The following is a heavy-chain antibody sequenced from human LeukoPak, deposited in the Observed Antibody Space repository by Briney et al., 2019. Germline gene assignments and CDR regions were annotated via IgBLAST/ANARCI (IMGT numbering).Heavy chain of an antibody. V-gene: IGHV1-69*13. CDR1: GGTSSSYA. J-gene: IGHJ3*02. CDR3: ATGFSVWAFDI. CDR2: IIPIFGTA. Sequence: ASVKVSCRASGGTSSSYAISWVRQAPGQGLEWMGGIIPIFGTANYAQKFQGRVTITADESTSTAYMELSSLRSEDTAVYYCATGFSVWAFDIWGQGTMVTVSS. D-gene: IGHD2-21*01.